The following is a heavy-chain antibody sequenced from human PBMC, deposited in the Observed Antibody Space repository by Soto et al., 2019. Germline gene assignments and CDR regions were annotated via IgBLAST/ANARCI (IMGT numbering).Heavy chain of an antibody. D-gene: IGHD4-17*01. CDR3: ARDLGGDYSAFDY. Sequence: GGSRRRSWSASGFTFSSYIMNWGRQAPGKGLEWVSSISSSSSYIYYADSVKGRFTISRDNAKNSLYLQMNSLRAEDTAVYYCARDLGGDYSAFDYWGQGTLVTVSS. CDR2: ISSSSSYI. CDR1: GFTFSSYI. V-gene: IGHV3-21*01. J-gene: IGHJ4*02.